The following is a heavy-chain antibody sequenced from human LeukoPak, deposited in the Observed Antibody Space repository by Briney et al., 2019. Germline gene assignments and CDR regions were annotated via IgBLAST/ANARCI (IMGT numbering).Heavy chain of an antibody. Sequence: SETLSLTCAVYGGSSTGFYSSWMRQPPGKGLEWIGEINHSGSTNYNPSLKSRVTISVDTSKNQISLKLSSVTAADTAVYYCARGRRRNTMVRGVVNSFDRWGQGTLVTVSS. V-gene: IGHV4-34*01. CDR1: GGSSTGFY. CDR3: ARGRRRNTMVRGVVNSFDR. CDR2: INHSGST. J-gene: IGHJ5*02. D-gene: IGHD3-10*01.